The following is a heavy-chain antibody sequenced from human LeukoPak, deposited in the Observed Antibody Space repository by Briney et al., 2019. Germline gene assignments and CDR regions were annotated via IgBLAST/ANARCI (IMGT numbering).Heavy chain of an antibody. CDR1: GGSFSGYY. J-gene: IGHJ4*02. CDR2: INHSAST. CDR3: ARRGRRRITIFGVAEGTGSFDY. D-gene: IGHD3-3*01. V-gene: IGHV4-34*01. Sequence: PSETLSLTCAVYGGSFSGYYWSWIRQPPGKGLEWIGEINHSASTNYNPSLKSRVTISVDTSKNQFSLKLSSVTAADTAVYYCARRGRRRITIFGVAEGTGSFDYWGQGTLVTVSS.